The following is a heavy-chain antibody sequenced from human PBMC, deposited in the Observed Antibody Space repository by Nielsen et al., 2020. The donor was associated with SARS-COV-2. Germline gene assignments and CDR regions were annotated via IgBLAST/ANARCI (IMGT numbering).Heavy chain of an antibody. CDR3: ACPDYYGSGVYFDY. D-gene: IGHD3-10*01. Sequence: GESLKISCAASGFTFSSYGMHWVRQAPGKGLEWVAVISYDGSYKYYADSVKGRFTISRENSKNTLYLQMNSLRAEDTAVYYCACPDYYGSGVYFDYWGQGTLVTVSS. CDR2: ISYDGSYK. V-gene: IGHV3-30*03. J-gene: IGHJ4*02. CDR1: GFTFSSYG.